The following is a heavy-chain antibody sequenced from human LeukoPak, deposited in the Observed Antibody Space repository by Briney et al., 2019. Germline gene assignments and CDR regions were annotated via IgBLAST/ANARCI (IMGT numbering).Heavy chain of an antibody. CDR3: AASTYGSGSYVAFDS. D-gene: IGHD3-10*01. Sequence: GESLRISCKTSGYSFTNSWIGWVRQMPGKGLEWMGIMYPGDSDTRYSPSFQGQITISADKSISTTYLQWSSLKASDTAIYYCAASTYGSGSYVAFDSWGQGTLVSASS. J-gene: IGHJ4*02. CDR1: GYSFTNSW. V-gene: IGHV5-51*01. CDR2: MYPGDSDT.